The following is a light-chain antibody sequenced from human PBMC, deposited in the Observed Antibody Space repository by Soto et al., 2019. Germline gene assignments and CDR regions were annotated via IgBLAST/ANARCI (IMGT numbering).Light chain of an antibody. Sequence: EIVLTQSPATLSLSPVERATLSCMASQRISTYLAWYQQKPGQAPRLFIYDASNRATGIPARFSGSGSGTDFTLTISSLEPEDFAVYYCQQRSEWPITFGQGTRLEIK. CDR3: QQRSEWPIT. J-gene: IGKJ5*01. V-gene: IGKV3-11*01. CDR2: DAS. CDR1: QRISTY.